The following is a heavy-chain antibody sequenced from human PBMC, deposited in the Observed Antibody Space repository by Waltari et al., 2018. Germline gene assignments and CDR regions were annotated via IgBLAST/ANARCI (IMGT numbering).Heavy chain of an antibody. V-gene: IGHV4-34*01. CDR1: VGSFRASY. CDR3: ARQRIRYSSSRCYFDY. CDR2: INHSGST. D-gene: IGHD6-6*01. J-gene: IGHJ4*02. Sequence: QVQLQQWGAGLLTPSETLSLTCALYVGSFRASYCSWIRQPPGKGLEWIGEINHSGSTNYNPSLKSRVTISVDTSKNQFSLKLSAVTAADTAVYYCARQRIRYSSSRCYFDYWGQGTLVTVSS.